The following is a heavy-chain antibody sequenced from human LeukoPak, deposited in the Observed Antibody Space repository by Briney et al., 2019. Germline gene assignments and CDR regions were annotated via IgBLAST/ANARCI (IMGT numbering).Heavy chain of an antibody. CDR2: ISWDGGST. CDR3: AKAKDIVAPFDY. D-gene: IGHD5-12*01. V-gene: IGHV3-43*01. CDR1: GFTFDDYT. J-gene: IGHJ4*02. Sequence: RGSLRLSCAASGFTFDDYTMHWVRQAPGKGLEWVSLISWDGGSTYYADSVKGRFTISRDNSKNSLYLQMNSLRTEDTALYYCAKAKDIVAPFDYWGQGTLVTVSS.